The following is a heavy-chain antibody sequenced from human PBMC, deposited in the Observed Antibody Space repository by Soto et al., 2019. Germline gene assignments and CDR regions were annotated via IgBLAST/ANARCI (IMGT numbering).Heavy chain of an antibody. CDR1: GGTISSWY. CDR3: ARRYGSAIDY. J-gene: IGHJ4*02. V-gene: IGHV4-59*08. CDR2: IYYSGST. Sequence: QVQLQESGPGLVKPSETLSLTCTVSGGTISSWYWSWIRQPPGKGLEWLVYIYYSGSTNFNPSLKRRVTRSVDTSKNPFSLKLSSVTAADTAVYYCARRYGSAIDYWGQGTLVTVSS. D-gene: IGHD1-26*01.